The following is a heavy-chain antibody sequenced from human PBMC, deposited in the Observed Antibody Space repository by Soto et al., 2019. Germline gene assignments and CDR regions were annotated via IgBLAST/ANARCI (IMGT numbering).Heavy chain of an antibody. CDR1: GGSFSGYY. V-gene: IGHV4-34*01. CDR2: INHSGST. CDR3: ARGRRRPVTVWFDP. J-gene: IGHJ5*02. D-gene: IGHD4-17*01. Sequence: SETLSLTCAVYGGSFSGYYWSWIRQPPGKGLEWIGEINHSGSTNYNPSLKSRVTISVDTSKNQFSLKLSSVTAADTAVYYCARGRRRPVTVWFDPWGQGTLVTVSS.